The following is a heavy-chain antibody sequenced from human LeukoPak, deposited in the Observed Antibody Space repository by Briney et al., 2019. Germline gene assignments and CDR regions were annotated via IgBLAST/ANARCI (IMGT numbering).Heavy chain of an antibody. Sequence: ASVKVSCKASGYTFTSYDINWVRQATGQGLEWMGWMNPNSGNTGYAQKFQGRVTMTRNTSISTAYMELSSLRSEDTAVYYCARWCRHYYGMDVWGQGTTVTVSS. CDR1: GYTFTSYD. V-gene: IGHV1-8*01. CDR3: ARWCRHYYGMDV. D-gene: IGHD2-8*02. J-gene: IGHJ6*02. CDR2: MNPNSGNT.